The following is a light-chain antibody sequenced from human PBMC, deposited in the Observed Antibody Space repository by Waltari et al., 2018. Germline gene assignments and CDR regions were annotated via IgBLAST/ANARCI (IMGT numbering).Light chain of an antibody. CDR3: QHYNNWPPWT. J-gene: IGKJ1*01. Sequence: EVLLTQSPATLAGSPGERATLSCRASQNRSSILAWYQQKPGQAPRLLIYGASTRATGIPARFSGSGSGTEFTLTISSLQSEDFAVYYCQHYNNWPPWTFGQGTKVEIK. CDR2: GAS. CDR1: QNRSSI. V-gene: IGKV3-15*01.